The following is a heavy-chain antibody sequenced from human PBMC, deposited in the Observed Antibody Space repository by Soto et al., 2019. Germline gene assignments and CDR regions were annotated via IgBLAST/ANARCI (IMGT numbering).Heavy chain of an antibody. CDR1: GDSVSSNSAA. CDR2: TYYRSKWYN. CDR3: ARGLILTGEPRFDY. V-gene: IGHV6-1*01. D-gene: IGHD7-27*01. J-gene: IGHJ4*02. Sequence: PSQTLSLTCAISGDSVSSNSAAWNWIRQSPSRGLEWLGRTYYRSKWYNDYAVSVKSRITINPDTSKNQFSLQLNSVTPEDTVVYYCARGLILTGEPRFDYWGQGTLVTVSS.